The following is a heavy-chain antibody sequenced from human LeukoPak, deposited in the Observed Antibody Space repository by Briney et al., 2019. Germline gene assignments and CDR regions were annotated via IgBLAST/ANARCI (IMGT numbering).Heavy chain of an antibody. CDR3: GKGGQSSSWFWVD. CDR2: TKPDGSET. CDR1: GFTFSTYW. D-gene: IGHD6-13*01. V-gene: IGHV3-7*01. J-gene: IGHJ4*02. Sequence: GGSLRLSCAASGFTFSTYWMTWVRQAPEKGLEWVANTKPDGSETYYLDSARSRFTISRDNAKNSLYLQMNSLRADDTAVYYCGKGGQSSSWFWVDWGQGTLVTVSS.